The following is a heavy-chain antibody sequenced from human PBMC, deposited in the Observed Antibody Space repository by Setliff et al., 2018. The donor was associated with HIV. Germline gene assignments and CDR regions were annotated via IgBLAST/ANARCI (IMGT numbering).Heavy chain of an antibody. CDR1: GESFSDYY. CDR2: INHSEST. CDR3: ARGGGITWRSYSFDY. D-gene: IGHD3-10*01. J-gene: IGHJ4*01. V-gene: IGHV4-34*01. Sequence: PSETLSLTFAVYGESFSDYYWSWIRQPPGKGLEWIGEINHSESTNYNPSLKSRVTVSVDTSKKQFSLRLSSVSAADTALYYCARGGGITWRSYSFDYWGHGTLVTVSS.